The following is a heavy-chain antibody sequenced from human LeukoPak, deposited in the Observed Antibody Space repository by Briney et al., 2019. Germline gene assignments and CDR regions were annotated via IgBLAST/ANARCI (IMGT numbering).Heavy chain of an antibody. Sequence: SDTLSLTCTVSGGSISSHYWSWIRQPPGKGLEWIGYIYYSGSTNYNPSLKSRVTISVDTSKNQFSLKLSSVTAADTAVYYCARMVAARPYLRALDIWGQGTMVTVSS. D-gene: IGHD6-6*01. CDR3: ARMVAARPYLRALDI. J-gene: IGHJ3*02. V-gene: IGHV4-59*11. CDR1: GGSISSHY. CDR2: IYYSGST.